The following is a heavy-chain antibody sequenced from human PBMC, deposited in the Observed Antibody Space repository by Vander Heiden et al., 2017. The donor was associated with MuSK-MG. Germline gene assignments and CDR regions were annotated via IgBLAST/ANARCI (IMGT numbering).Heavy chain of an antibody. CDR3: AREAGTGENWHFDL. CDR1: GFIFSDYS. Sequence: EVRLVESGGGLVKPGGALRLSCAASGFIFSDYSMNWVRQAPGKGLEWVSSLGSTTSYIYYADSVKGRFTISRDNAKNSLYLQMNSLRAEDTAVYYCAREAGTGENWHFDLWGRGTLVTVSS. CDR2: LGSTTSYI. J-gene: IGHJ2*01. D-gene: IGHD7-27*01. V-gene: IGHV3-21*01.